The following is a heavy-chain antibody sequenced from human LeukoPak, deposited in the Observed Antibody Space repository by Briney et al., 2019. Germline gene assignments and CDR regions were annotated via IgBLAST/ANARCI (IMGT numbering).Heavy chain of an antibody. CDR2: VNVLGNT. CDR3: AREVGYCSGGSCYSYFDY. D-gene: IGHD2-15*01. J-gene: IGHJ4*02. Sequence: SETLSLSCGVSGGSIRSTNWWTWVRQPPGKGLEWIGGVNVLGNTNYNPSLESRVTISIDKSENHVSLKLTSVTAADTAVYYCAREVGYCSGGSCYSYFDYWGEGTLVTVSS. CDR1: GGSIRSTNW. V-gene: IGHV4/OR15-8*02.